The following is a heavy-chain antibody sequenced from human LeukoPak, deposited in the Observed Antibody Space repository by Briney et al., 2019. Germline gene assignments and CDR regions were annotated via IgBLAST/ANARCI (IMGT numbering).Heavy chain of an antibody. V-gene: IGHV4-30-4*08. D-gene: IGHD6-6*01. J-gene: IGHJ5*02. CDR1: GGSISSGDYY. CDR3: ARVPLSSPSALAFDP. Sequence: SQTLSLTCTVSGGSISSGDYYWSWIRQPPGKGLEWIGYIYYSGSTYYNPSLKSRVTISVDTSKNQFSLELSSVTAADTAVYYCARVPLSSPSALAFDPWGQGTLVTVSS. CDR2: IYYSGST.